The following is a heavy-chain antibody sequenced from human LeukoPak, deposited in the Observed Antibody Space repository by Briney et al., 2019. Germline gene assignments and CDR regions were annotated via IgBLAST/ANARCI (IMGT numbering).Heavy chain of an antibody. CDR3: VRDNPRCCGVVPANIDDL. CDR1: GFTFNNFG. Sequence: GGSLRLSCEASGFTFNNFGMHWVCQAPGKGLEWVAIIGYDESKKYYAESVKGRFTISRDDSKNTLYLQMSALKTEDTAVYYCVRDNPRCCGVVPANIDDLWGQGTLVTVSS. D-gene: IGHD2-21*02. CDR2: IGYDESKK. V-gene: IGHV3-30*19. J-gene: IGHJ5*02.